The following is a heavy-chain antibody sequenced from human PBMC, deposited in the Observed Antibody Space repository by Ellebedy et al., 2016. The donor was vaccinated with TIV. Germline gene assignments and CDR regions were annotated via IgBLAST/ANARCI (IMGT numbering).Heavy chain of an antibody. CDR2: MNPNSGNS. D-gene: IGHD6-19*01. Sequence: ASVKVSCXASGYTFSSYDMIWVRQATGQGLEWMGWMNPNSGNSGCTQKFQGRVTMTRDTSMSTAYMELNSLRSEDTAVYYCARGRTAVAGTADWLDPWGQGTLVTVSS. V-gene: IGHV1-8*01. CDR1: GYTFSSYD. CDR3: ARGRTAVAGTADWLDP. J-gene: IGHJ5*02.